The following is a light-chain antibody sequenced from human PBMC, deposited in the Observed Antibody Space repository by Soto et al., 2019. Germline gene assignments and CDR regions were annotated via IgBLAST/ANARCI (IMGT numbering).Light chain of an antibody. J-gene: IGKJ4*01. Sequence: DIVMTQSPDSLAEPLGERATINCRSSQSVLYSPNNRNYLAWYQQKPRQPPKLLIYWASTRESGVPDRFSGWGSGTDFTLTISSLQPADAAVYYCQQYYTTPLTFGGGTKVEIK. CDR1: QSVLYSPNNRNY. CDR3: QQYYTTPLT. CDR2: WAS. V-gene: IGKV4-1*01.